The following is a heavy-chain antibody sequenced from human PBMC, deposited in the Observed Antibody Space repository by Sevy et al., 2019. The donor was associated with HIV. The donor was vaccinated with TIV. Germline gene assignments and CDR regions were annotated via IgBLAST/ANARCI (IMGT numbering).Heavy chain of an antibody. J-gene: IGHJ4*02. V-gene: IGHV1-2*02. CDR1: GYTFTGFY. CDR3: ARDRRHYGSGKYYDLPDY. Sequence: ASVKVSCKASGYTFTGFYIHWVRHVPGQGLEWMGWINPSSGGTKYAQKFHDRVTMTRDTSITTAYMELGRLRSDDTAIYYGARDRRHYGSGKYYDLPDYWGQGTLVTVSS. CDR2: INPSSGGT. D-gene: IGHD3-10*01.